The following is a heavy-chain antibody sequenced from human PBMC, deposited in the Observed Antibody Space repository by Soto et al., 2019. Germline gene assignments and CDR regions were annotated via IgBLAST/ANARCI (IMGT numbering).Heavy chain of an antibody. Sequence: PGESLKISCKGSGYSFTIYCISWVLQMPGKGLEWMGRIDPSDSYTNYSPSFQGHVTISADKSISTAYLQWSSLKASDTAMYYCARLLSPDIVVVPAYGMDVWGQGTTVTVSS. CDR2: IDPSDSYT. J-gene: IGHJ6*02. V-gene: IGHV5-10-1*01. D-gene: IGHD2-2*01. CDR3: ARLLSPDIVVVPAYGMDV. CDR1: GYSFTIYC.